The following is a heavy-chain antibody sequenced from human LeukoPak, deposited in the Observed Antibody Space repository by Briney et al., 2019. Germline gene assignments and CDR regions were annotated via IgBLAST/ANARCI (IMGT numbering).Heavy chain of an antibody. Sequence: PGGSLRLSCAASGFTLKIYPMHWVRQAPGKGLEWLSVISHDGSDKTNADSVKGRFIISRDNSKNTIYLQLNSLRPEDTAMYYCAREGVQTTVDAFDIWGLGTMVIVSS. CDR2: ISHDGSDK. J-gene: IGHJ3*02. CDR3: AREGVQTTVDAFDI. D-gene: IGHD4-17*01. CDR1: GFTLKIYP. V-gene: IGHV3-30*04.